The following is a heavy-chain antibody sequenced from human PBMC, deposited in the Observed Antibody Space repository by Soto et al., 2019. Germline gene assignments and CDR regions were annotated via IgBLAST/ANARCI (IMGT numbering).Heavy chain of an antibody. V-gene: IGHV1-2*04. CDR2: INPNSGGT. D-gene: IGHD1-1*01. CDR3: ASDPATGTTAEGAFDI. Sequence: ASVKVSCKASGYTFTGYYMHWVRQAPGQGLGWMGWINPNSGGTNYAQQFQGWVTMTRDTSISTAYMELSRLRSDDTAVYYCASDPATGTTAEGAFDIWGQGTMVTVSS. CDR1: GYTFTGYY. J-gene: IGHJ3*02.